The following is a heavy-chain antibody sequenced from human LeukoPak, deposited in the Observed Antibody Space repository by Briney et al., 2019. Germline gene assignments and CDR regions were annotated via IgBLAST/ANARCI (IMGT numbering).Heavy chain of an antibody. CDR1: GFTFSDYS. CDR3: ARNEGYCSSTSCDAYYFYMDV. CDR2: ISSDSSYI. J-gene: IGHJ6*03. D-gene: IGHD2-2*01. Sequence: KSGGSLRLSCAASGFTFSDYSMNWVRQAPGKGLEWVSSISSDSSYISYADSEKGRFTVSRDNANNSLYLQMNNLRAEDTAVYYCARNEGYCSSTSCDAYYFYMDVWGKGTTVTVSS. V-gene: IGHV3-21*01.